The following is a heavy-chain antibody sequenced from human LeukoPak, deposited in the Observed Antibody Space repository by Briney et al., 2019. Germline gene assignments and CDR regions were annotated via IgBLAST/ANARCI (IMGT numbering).Heavy chain of an antibody. Sequence: SETLSLTCAVYGGSFSGYYWSWIRQPPGKGLEGIGEINHSGSINYNPSLKSRVTKSVDTSKNQFSLKLSSVTAADTAVYYCARAPTRGIDYWGQGTLVTVSS. CDR2: INHSGSI. CDR1: GGSFSGYY. J-gene: IGHJ4*02. CDR3: ARAPTRGIDY. D-gene: IGHD1/OR15-1a*01. V-gene: IGHV4-34*01.